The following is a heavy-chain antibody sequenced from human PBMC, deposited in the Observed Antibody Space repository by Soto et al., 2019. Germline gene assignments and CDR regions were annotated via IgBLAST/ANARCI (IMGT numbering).Heavy chain of an antibody. V-gene: IGHV1-46*03. CDR1: GFTFTSFY. CDR3: ARDRGMTAARPLYYFDS. D-gene: IGHD6-13*01. Sequence: GASVKVSCKASGFTFTSFYMHWVRQAPGQGLEWMGIINPSGGSTTFAQKFQGRVTMTRDTSTSTVYMELSSLRSEDTAVYYCARDRGMTAARPLYYFDSWGQGTQVTVSS. J-gene: IGHJ4*02. CDR2: INPSGGST.